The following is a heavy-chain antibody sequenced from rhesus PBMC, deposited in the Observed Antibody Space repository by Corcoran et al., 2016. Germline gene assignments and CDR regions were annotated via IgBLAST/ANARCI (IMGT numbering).Heavy chain of an antibody. CDR2: IYGSSTST. D-gene: IGHD3-34*01. J-gene: IGHJ5-1*01. Sequence: QVQLQESGPGVVKPSETLSLTCAVSGGSISDSYRWSWIRQPPGKGLEWIGYIYGSSTSTNYNPSLKRRITISKDTSKNQFSLKLSSLTAADTAVYYCARDPGYNRFDVWGPGVLVTVSS. CDR1: GGSISDSYR. V-gene: IGHV4S10*01. CDR3: ARDPGYNRFDV.